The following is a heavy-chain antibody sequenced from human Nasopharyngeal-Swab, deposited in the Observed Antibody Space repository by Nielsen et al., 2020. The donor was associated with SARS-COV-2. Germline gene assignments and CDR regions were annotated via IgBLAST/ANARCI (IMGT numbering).Heavy chain of an antibody. CDR2: ISYDGSNK. V-gene: IGHV3-30-3*01. Sequence: GESLKISCAASGFTFSRYTMHWVRQAPGKGLEWVAVISYDGSNKYYADSVKGRFTISRDISKNTLYLQMNSLRDEDTAVFYCASTPLDSRCYYYAFHYWGRGTLVTVSS. J-gene: IGHJ4*02. CDR1: GFTFSRYT. CDR3: ASTPLDSRCYYYAFHY. D-gene: IGHD3-22*01.